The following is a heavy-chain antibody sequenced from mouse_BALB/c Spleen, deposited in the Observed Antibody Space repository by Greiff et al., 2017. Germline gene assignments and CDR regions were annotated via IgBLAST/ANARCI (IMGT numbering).Heavy chain of an antibody. CDR1: GYTFTDYY. D-gene: IGHD3-2*02. CDR3: AREAMDY. Sequence: VQLQQSGAELARPGASVKLSCKASGYTFTDYYINWVKQRTGQGLEWIGEIYPGSGNTYYNEKFKGKATLTADKSSSTAYMQLSSLTSEDSAVYFCAREAMDYWGQGTTLTVSS. CDR2: IYPGSGNT. V-gene: IGHV1-77*01. J-gene: IGHJ2*01.